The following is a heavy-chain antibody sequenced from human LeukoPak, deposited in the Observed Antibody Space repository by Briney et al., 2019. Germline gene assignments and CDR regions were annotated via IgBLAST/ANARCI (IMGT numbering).Heavy chain of an antibody. CDR2: ISYDGSNK. Sequence: TGGSLRLSCAASGFTFSSYGMHWVRQAPGKGLEWVAVISYDGSNKYYADSVKGRFTISRDNSKNTLYLEMSSLRAEDTAVYYCAKDWYYYGLGSPDYWGQGTLATVSS. D-gene: IGHD3-10*01. V-gene: IGHV3-30*18. J-gene: IGHJ4*02. CDR3: AKDWYYYGLGSPDY. CDR1: GFTFSSYG.